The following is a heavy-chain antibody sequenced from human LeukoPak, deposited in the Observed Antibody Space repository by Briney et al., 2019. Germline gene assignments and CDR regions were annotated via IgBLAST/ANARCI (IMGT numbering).Heavy chain of an antibody. CDR1: GFTVSSNY. J-gene: IGHJ4*02. CDR3: ATGKGGVVVVITTAFGY. CDR2: ISGSGGST. Sequence: GGSLRLSCAASGFTVSSNYMSWVRQAPGKGLEWVSAISGSGGSTYYADSVKGRFTISRDNSKNTLYLQMNSLRAEDTAVYYCATGKGGVVVVITTAFGYWGQGTLVTVSS. V-gene: IGHV3-23*01. D-gene: IGHD3-22*01.